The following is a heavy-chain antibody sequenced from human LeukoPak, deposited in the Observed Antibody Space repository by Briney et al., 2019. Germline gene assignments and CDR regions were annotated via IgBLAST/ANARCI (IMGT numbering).Heavy chain of an antibody. J-gene: IGHJ4*02. D-gene: IGHD3-10*01. CDR3: TRDQTYYYGSGSYRY. Sequence: GGSLRLSCTASGFTFGDYALSWVRQAPGKGLEWVSFIRSEAYGGTTEYAASVKGRFTIPRDDSNSIAYLQMNSLKIEDTAVYYCTRDQTYYYGSGSYRYWGQGTLVTVSS. V-gene: IGHV3-49*04. CDR1: GFTFGDYA. CDR2: IRSEAYGGTT.